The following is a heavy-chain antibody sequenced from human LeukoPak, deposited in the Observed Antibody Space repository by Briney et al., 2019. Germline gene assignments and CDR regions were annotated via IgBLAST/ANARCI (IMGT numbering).Heavy chain of an antibody. CDR1: GFTFSDYY. CDR3: ARVSYDILTGYSDYGTDV. Sequence: GGSLRLSCAASGFTFSDYYMSWIRQAPGKGLEWVSYISSSSSYTNYADSVKGRFTISRDNAKNSLYLQMNSLRAEDTAVYYCARVSYDILTGYSDYGTDVWGQGTTVTVSS. CDR2: ISSSSSYT. J-gene: IGHJ6*02. D-gene: IGHD3-9*01. V-gene: IGHV3-11*05.